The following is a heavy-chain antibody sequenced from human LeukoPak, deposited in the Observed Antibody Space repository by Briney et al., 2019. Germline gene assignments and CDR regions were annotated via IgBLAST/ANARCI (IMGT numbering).Heavy chain of an antibody. J-gene: IGHJ3*02. CDR2: IYYSGST. Sequence: SEALSLTCTVSGGSLSSYYWSWIRQPPGKGLEWIGYIYYSGSTNYNPSLKSRVTISVDTSKNQFSLKLNSVTAADSAVYYCARVSSSDWYNERGAFDIWGQGTMVTVSS. CDR3: ARVSSSDWYNERGAFDI. D-gene: IGHD6-13*01. CDR1: GGSLSSYY. V-gene: IGHV4-59*01.